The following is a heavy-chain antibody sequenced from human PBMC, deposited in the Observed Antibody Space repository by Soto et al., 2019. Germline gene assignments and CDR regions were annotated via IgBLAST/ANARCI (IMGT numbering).Heavy chain of an antibody. D-gene: IGHD3-10*01. J-gene: IGHJ5*02. CDR1: GYTFTSYY. Sequence: ASVKVSCKAPGYTFTSYYIHWVRQAPGQGLEWMGIINPGGGTSTYAQKFQGRVTMTSDTSTSTVYMEMSRLRSEETALFYCVRDSITMIRGFPPRPNWFGPWGQGTLVTVSS. CDR2: INPGGGTS. CDR3: VRDSITMIRGFPPRPNWFGP. V-gene: IGHV1-46*01.